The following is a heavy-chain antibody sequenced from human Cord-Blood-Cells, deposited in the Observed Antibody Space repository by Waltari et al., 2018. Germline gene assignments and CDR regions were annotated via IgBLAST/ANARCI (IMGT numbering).Heavy chain of an antibody. D-gene: IGHD1-26*01. J-gene: IGHJ3*02. CDR2: ISGSGGST. Sequence: EWVSAISGSGGSTYYADSVKGRCTISRDNSKNTLYLQMNRLRAEDTAVYYCAKDRRVLGWELLDAFDIWGKGTMVTVSS. V-gene: IGHV3-23*01. CDR3: AKDRRVLGWELLDAFDI.